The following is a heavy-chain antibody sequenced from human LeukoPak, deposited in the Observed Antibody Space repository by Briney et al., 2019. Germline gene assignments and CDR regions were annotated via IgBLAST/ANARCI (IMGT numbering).Heavy chain of an antibody. CDR1: GYICLDYG. J-gene: IGHJ4*02. Sequence: ASVKVSCKASGYICLDYGISWLRQAPGQGLEWMGWVGPYNGKTKYSQKFQGRVTMTTNTAFLELRNLRPDDTATYYCTRDFSAKKATITDIWGQGTMVVVSS. CDR3: TRDFSAKKATITDI. D-gene: IGHD4/OR15-4a*01. V-gene: IGHV1-18*01. CDR2: VGPYNGKT.